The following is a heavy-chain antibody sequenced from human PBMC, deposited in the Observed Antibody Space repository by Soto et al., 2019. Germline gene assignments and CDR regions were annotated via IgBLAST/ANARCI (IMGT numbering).Heavy chain of an antibody. J-gene: IGHJ6*02. V-gene: IGHV4-34*01. CDR3: ATKTGYCSGGSSYSDDYYYGMDV. D-gene: IGHD2-15*01. CDR1: GGSFSRCY. Sequence: SETRSLTCAVCGGSFSRCYWNWIRQPPRKGLEWVGEINHSGSSNYNPSLKSRVTISVDTSKNQFSLKLSSVNDADTAVYYCATKTGYCSGGSSYSDDYYYGMDVWGQGTPVTVSS. CDR2: INHSGSS.